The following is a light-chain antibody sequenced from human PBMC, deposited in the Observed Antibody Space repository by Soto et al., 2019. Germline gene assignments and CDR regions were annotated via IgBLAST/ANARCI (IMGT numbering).Light chain of an antibody. CDR2: GAS. J-gene: IGKJ3*01. CDR3: QQYDLALT. Sequence: EIVLTQSPGXLSLSPGERATXSXRASQKISNKYLAWYQQKPGQAPRLLIFGASTRATGIPDRFSGRGSGTDFTLTISSLEPEDFAVYYCQQYDLALTFGPGTKVDIK. V-gene: IGKV3-20*01. CDR1: QKISNKY.